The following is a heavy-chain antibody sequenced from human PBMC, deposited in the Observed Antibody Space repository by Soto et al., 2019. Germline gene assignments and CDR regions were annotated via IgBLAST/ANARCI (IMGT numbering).Heavy chain of an antibody. J-gene: IGHJ5*02. Sequence: GGSLRLSCAASGFTFSSYSMNWVRQAPGKGLEWVSYISSSSSTIYYADSVKGRFTISRDNAKNSLYLQMNSLRDEDTAVYYCARLYYYDSSGYRGSGWFDPWGQGTLVTVSS. V-gene: IGHV3-48*02. D-gene: IGHD3-22*01. CDR2: ISSSSSTI. CDR1: GFTFSSYS. CDR3: ARLYYYDSSGYRGSGWFDP.